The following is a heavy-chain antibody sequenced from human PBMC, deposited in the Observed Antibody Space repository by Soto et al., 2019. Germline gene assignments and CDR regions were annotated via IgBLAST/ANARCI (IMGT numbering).Heavy chain of an antibody. CDR2: IYASGTT. J-gene: IGHJ4*02. D-gene: IGHD1-1*01. CDR3: ARESRSELGTVEY. V-gene: IGHV4-4*07. Sequence: QVRLQESGPGLVKPSETLSLTCTVSGASISNYHWSWIRQPAGKGLECLGRIYASGTTTYNPSLRSRVTMSVDTSKNQFSLNLNSVTAADTAVYYCARESRSELGTVEYWGQGTLVTVSS. CDR1: GASISNYH.